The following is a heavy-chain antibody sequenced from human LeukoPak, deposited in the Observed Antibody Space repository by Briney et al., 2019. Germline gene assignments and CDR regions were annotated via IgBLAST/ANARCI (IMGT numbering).Heavy chain of an antibody. CDR2: MVVGSGNT. CDR1: GFTFTSSA. J-gene: IGHJ4*02. V-gene: IGHV1-58*01. CDR3: AAGLWFGEKDFDY. D-gene: IGHD3-10*01. Sequence: SVKVSCKASGFTFTSSAVPWVRQARGQRLEWIGWMVVGSGNTNYAQKFQERVTITRDMSTSTAYMELSSLRSEDTAVYYCAAGLWFGEKDFDYWGQGTLVTVSS.